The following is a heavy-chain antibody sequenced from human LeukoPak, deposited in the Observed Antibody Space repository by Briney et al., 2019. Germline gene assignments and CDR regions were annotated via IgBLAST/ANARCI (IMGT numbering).Heavy chain of an antibody. CDR2: ISWNSGSI. V-gene: IGHV3-9*01. CDR1: GNYW. CDR3: AKGHKFTIFGVVDY. D-gene: IGHD3-3*01. J-gene: IGHJ4*02. Sequence: GGSLRLSCAASGNYWMHWVRQAPGKGLEWVSGISWNSGSIGYADSVKGRFTISRDNAKNSLYLQMNSLRAEDTALYYCAKGHKFTIFGVVDYWGQGTLVTVSS.